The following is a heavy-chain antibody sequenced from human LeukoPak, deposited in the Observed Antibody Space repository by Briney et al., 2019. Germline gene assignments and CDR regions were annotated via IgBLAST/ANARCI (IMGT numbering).Heavy chain of an antibody. CDR2: ISYDGSNK. Sequence: GGSLRLSCAASGFTFSSYGMHWVRQAPGKGLEWVAVISYDGSNKCYADSVKGRFTISRDNSKNTLYLQMNSLRAEDTAVYYCAKGKRFLEPGRYYYYYGMDVWGQGTTVTVSS. V-gene: IGHV3-30*18. CDR3: AKGKRFLEPGRYYYYYGMDV. CDR1: GFTFSSYG. D-gene: IGHD3-3*01. J-gene: IGHJ6*02.